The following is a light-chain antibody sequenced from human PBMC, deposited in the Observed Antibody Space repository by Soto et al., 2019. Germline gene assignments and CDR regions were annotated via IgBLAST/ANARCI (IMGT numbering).Light chain of an antibody. J-gene: IGKJ5*01. CDR3: QQYYTTPPT. Sequence: DIVMTQSPDSLAVSLGERASLNCKSSQSVFYSSNNKNCLAWYQQKQGQXPKXIIYWASTRESGVPDRFSGSGSGADLTITISSLQAEDGEVYDGQQYYTTPPTFGQGTRLEIK. V-gene: IGKV4-1*01. CDR2: WAS. CDR1: QSVFYSSNNKNC.